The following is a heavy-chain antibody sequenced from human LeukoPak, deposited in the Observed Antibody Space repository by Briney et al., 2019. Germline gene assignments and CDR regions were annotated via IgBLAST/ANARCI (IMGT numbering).Heavy chain of an antibody. J-gene: IGHJ6*02. CDR2: ISYDGSNK. V-gene: IGHV3-30*18. CDR3: AKANSSSWYSYYYYYGMDV. D-gene: IGHD6-13*01. Sequence: GGSLRLSCAASGFTFSSYGMHWVRQAPGKGLEWVAVISYDGSNKYYADSVKGRFTISRDNSKNTLYLQMNSLRAEDTAVYYCAKANSSSWYSYYYYYGMDVWGQGTAVTVSS. CDR1: GFTFSSYG.